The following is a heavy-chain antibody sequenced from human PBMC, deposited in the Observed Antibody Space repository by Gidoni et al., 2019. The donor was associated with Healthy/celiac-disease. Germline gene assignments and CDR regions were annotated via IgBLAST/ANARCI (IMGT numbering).Heavy chain of an antibody. CDR1: GYTFTSYD. D-gene: IGHD2-2*01. V-gene: IGHV1-8*01. CDR2: MNPNSGNT. CDR3: ARAASYCSSTSCYYDYGMDV. Sequence: QVQLVQSGAEVKKPGASVKVSCKASGYTFTSYDINWVRQATGQGLEWMGWMNPNSGNTGYAQKFQGRVTMTRNTSISTAYMELSSLRSEDTAVYYCARAASYCSSTSCYYDYGMDVWGQGTTVTVSS. J-gene: IGHJ6*02.